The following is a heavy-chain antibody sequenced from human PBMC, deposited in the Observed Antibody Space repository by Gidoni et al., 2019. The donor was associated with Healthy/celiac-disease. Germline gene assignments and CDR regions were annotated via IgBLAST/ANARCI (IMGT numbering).Heavy chain of an antibody. J-gene: IGHJ4*02. CDR2: IYLDCDK. D-gene: IGHD3-22*01. V-gene: IGHV2-5*02. Sequence: QITVKESGPTVGKPTQTLTLTCTFPGFSLSTSEVGVAWIRQPPGKALEWLALIYLDCDKRYSPSLESMLTISKDTSKNQVVLTMSNMDPVDTATFYCAHRRHSYDSSGYSCGGYYFDYWGQGTMVTVSS. CDR1: GFSLSTSEVG. CDR3: AHRRHSYDSSGYSCGGYYFDY.